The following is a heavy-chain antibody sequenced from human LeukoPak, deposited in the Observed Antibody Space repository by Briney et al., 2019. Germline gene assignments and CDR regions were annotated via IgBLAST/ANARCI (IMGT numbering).Heavy chain of an antibody. CDR3: ARHPELYFFDY. CDR2: IFYSGST. CDR1: GDSISSGSYY. D-gene: IGHD3-10*01. V-gene: IGHV4-39*01. J-gene: IGHJ4*02. Sequence: SETLSLTCTVSGDSISSGSYYWGWIRQPPGKGLEWIGSIFYSGSTFYNPSLKSRVTISADTSKNQVSLTLSSVTAADTAVYYCARHPELYFFDYWGQGTLVTVSS.